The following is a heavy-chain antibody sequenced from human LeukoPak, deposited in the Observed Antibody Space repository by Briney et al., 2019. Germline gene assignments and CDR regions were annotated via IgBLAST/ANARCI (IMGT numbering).Heavy chain of an antibody. J-gene: IGHJ4*02. D-gene: IGHD6-13*01. V-gene: IGHV4-30-4*07. CDR1: GVSISRGGYA. CDR2: IYHSGTT. CDR3: ARDLAAAGTYSPFDY. Sequence: SQTLSLTCAVSGVSISRGGYAWNWIRQPPGKGLEWIAYIYHSGTTYYNPSLKSRATISVDTSKNQFSLKLSSVTAADTAVYYCARDLAAAGTYSPFDYWGQGTLVTVSS.